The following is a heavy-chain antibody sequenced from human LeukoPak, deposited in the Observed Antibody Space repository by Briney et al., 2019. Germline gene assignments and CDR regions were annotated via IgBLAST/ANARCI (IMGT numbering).Heavy chain of an antibody. D-gene: IGHD3-3*01. V-gene: IGHV1-46*01. CDR3: ARESHYYDFWSGYFDY. CDR2: NKPSGGST. CDR1: GYTFTSYY. Sequence: ASVKVSCKASGYTFTSYYMHWVRQAPGQGLEWMGINKPSGGSTSYAQKFQGRVTMTRDTSTNTVYMELSSLRSEDTAVYYCARESHYYDFWSGYFDYWGQGTLVTVSS. J-gene: IGHJ4*02.